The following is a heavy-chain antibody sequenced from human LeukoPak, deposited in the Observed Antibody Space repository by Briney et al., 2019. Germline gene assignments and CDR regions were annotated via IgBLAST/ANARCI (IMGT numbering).Heavy chain of an antibody. Sequence: ASVKVSCKASGYTFTSYAMHWVRQAPGQRLEWMGWDNAGNGNTKYSQKFQGRVTITRDTSASTAYMELSSLRSEDTAVYYCARTVVVVPAATYYFDYWGQGTLVTVSS. CDR3: ARTVVVVPAATYYFDY. V-gene: IGHV1-3*01. J-gene: IGHJ4*02. D-gene: IGHD2-2*01. CDR1: GYTFTSYA. CDR2: DNAGNGNT.